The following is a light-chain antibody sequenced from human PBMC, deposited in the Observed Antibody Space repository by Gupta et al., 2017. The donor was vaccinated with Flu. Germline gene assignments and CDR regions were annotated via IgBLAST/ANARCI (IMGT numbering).Light chain of an antibody. CDR3: QQTDNTSWT. V-gene: IGKV1-39*01. Sequence: DIQITQSPSSLSASVGDRVTIACRASQRISIYLNWYQQKPGKAPNLLIYNASSLQSGVPSKFSGGGSGTXFALTIXRLQPEDFATYYCQQTDNTSWTFGXGTKVEIK. CDR2: NAS. CDR1: QRISIY. J-gene: IGKJ1*01.